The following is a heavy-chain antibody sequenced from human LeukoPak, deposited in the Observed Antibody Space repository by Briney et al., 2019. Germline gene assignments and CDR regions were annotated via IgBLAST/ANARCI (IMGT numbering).Heavy chain of an antibody. D-gene: IGHD5-24*01. CDR1: GFTFSSYT. V-gene: IGHV3-30-3*01. J-gene: IGHJ4*02. Sequence: GRSLRLSCAASGFTFSSYTIHWVRQPPGKGLEWVAVISFDGSNKYYADSVKGRFTISRDNAKNSLYLQMNSLRAEDTAIYYCTRVGYIDEGIDYWGQGTLVTVSS. CDR3: TRVGYIDEGIDY. CDR2: ISFDGSNK.